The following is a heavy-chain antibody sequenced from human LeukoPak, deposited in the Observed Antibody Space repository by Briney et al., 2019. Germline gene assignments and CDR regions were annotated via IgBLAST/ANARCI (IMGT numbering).Heavy chain of an antibody. CDR1: GFTFSSYW. CDR3: ARGSEYTSSTNYYFDY. Sequence: GGSLRLSCAASGFTFSSYWMSWVRQAPGKGLEWVANIKQDGSEKHYVDSVKGRFTISRDNAKKSLFLHMNSLRVEDTAVYYCARGSEYTSSTNYYFDYWGQGTLVSVSS. CDR2: IKQDGSEK. D-gene: IGHD6-6*01. V-gene: IGHV3-7*01. J-gene: IGHJ4*02.